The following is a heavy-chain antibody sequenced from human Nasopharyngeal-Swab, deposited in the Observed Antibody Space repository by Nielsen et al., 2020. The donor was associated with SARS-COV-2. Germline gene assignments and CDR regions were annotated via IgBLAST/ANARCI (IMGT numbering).Heavy chain of an antibody. V-gene: IGHV3-74*03. CDR2: ITPDGYGT. Sequence: GGSLRLSCAASGFAFSNYWMHWVRQAPGKGLVWVSRITPDGYGTMYADSVKGRFIISRDNAKNTLNLQMNSLRAEDTALYYCARGRTAVAAVDPWGQGILVTVSS. CDR1: GFAFSNYW. D-gene: IGHD6-19*01. CDR3: ARGRTAVAAVDP. J-gene: IGHJ5*02.